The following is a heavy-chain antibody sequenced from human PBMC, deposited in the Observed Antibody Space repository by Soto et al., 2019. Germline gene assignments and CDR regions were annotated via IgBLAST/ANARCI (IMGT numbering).Heavy chain of an antibody. CDR2: ISSSGGTI. D-gene: IGHD1-26*01. Sequence: QVQLVESGGGLVKPGGSLRLSCATSGFTFSDYYMSWIRQAPGKGLEWVSYISSSGGTIYYADSVKGRFSISRDNAKNSLYLQMNTLRAEDTSMYYCAREGGTYYFDSWGQGALVTVSS. CDR3: AREGGTYYFDS. V-gene: IGHV3-11*01. J-gene: IGHJ4*02. CDR1: GFTFSDYY.